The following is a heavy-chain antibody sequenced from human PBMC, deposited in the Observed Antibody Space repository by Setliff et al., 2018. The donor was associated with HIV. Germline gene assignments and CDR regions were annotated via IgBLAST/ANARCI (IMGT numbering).Heavy chain of an antibody. CDR2: IYYSGST. D-gene: IGHD6-13*01. Sequence: TLTLTCTFSGFSLSTSGLCVSWIRQPPGKGLEWIGSIYYSGSTYYNPSLKSRVTISVDTSKNQFSLKLSSVTAADTAVYYCARVARGGHSSRWYYFDYWGQGTLVTVSS. V-gene: IGHV4-39*07. CDR1: GFSLSTSGLC. CDR3: ARVARGGHSSRWYYFDY. J-gene: IGHJ4*02.